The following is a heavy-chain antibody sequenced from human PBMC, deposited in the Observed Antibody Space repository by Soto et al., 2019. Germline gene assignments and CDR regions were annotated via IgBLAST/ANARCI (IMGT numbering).Heavy chain of an antibody. CDR1: GFTFSNAW. V-gene: IGHV3-15*01. D-gene: IGHD3-16*02. CDR3: TTDGLMITFGGVIVTTLGY. CDR2: IKSKTDGGTT. Sequence: PGGSLRLSCAASGFTFSNAWMSWVHQAPGKGLEWVGRIKSKTDGGTTDYAAPVKGRFTISRDDSKNTLYLQMNSLKTEDTAVYYCTTDGLMITFGGVIVTTLGYWGQGTLVTVSS. J-gene: IGHJ4*02.